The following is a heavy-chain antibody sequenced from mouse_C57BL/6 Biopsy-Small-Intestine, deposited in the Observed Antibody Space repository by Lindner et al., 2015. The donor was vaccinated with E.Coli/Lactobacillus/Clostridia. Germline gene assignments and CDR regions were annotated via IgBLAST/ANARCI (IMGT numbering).Heavy chain of an antibody. CDR3: ITRDSSGYRGFAS. V-gene: IGHV14-4*01. D-gene: IGHD3-2*02. CDR2: IDPENGDT. J-gene: IGHJ3*01. Sequence: VQLQESGAELVRPGASVKLSCTASGFNIKDDYMHWVKQRPEQGLEWIGWIDPENGDTEYASKFQDMATITADTFSNTAHLQLSSLTSEDTAVYYCITRDSSGYRGFASWGQGTLVTVSA. CDR1: GFNIKDDY.